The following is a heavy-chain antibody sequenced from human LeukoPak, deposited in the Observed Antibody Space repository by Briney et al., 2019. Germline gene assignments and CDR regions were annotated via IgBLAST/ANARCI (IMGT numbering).Heavy chain of an antibody. V-gene: IGHV4-39*01. CDR3: TSEISSASNY. Sequence: SETLSLTCTVSGGSISSSSYYWGWIRQPPGEGLEWIGSIYYTGSTYYSPSLMSRVTISADTSKNEFSLKLSSVTAADTAVYYCTSEISSASNYWGQGTLVTVSS. J-gene: IGHJ4*02. D-gene: IGHD6-6*01. CDR2: IYYTGST. CDR1: GGSISSSSYY.